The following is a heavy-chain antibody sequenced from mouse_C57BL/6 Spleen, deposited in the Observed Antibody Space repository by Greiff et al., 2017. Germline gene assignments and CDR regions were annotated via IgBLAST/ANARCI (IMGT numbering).Heavy chain of an antibody. J-gene: IGHJ2*01. D-gene: IGHD3-2*02. CDR2: IYPGDGDT. CDR3: AREDSSGYGY. Sequence: VQLVESGPELVKPGASVKISCKASGYAFSSSWMNWVKQRPGKGLEWIGRIYPGDGDTNYNGKFKGKATLTADKSSSTAYMQLSRLTSEDSAVYFCAREDSSGYGYWGQGTTLTVSS. CDR1: GYAFSSSW. V-gene: IGHV1-82*01.